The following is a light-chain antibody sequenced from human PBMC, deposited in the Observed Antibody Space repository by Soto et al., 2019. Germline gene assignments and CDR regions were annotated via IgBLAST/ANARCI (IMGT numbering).Light chain of an antibody. Sequence: QLVLTQSPSASASLGASVKLTCTLSSGHSSYAIAWHQQQQEKGPRYLMKLDSDGSHTKGDAIPDRFSGSSSGAERYLTISSLQSEDEADYYCQTRATGIHVVFGGGTKVTVL. V-gene: IGLV4-69*01. J-gene: IGLJ2*01. CDR2: LDSDGSH. CDR1: SGHSSYA. CDR3: QTRATGIHVV.